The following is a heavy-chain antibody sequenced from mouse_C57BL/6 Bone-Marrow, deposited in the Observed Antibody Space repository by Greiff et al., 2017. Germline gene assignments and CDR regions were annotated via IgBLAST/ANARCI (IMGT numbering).Heavy chain of an antibody. Sequence: EVKLMESGGGLVQPGGSLKLSCAASGFTFSDYYMYWVRQTPEKRLEWVAYISNGGGSTYYPDTVKGRFTISRDNAKNTLYLQMSRLKSEDTAMYYCARQGWLLPDYWGQGTTLTVSS. V-gene: IGHV5-12*01. CDR2: ISNGGGST. J-gene: IGHJ2*01. D-gene: IGHD2-3*01. CDR3: ARQGWLLPDY. CDR1: GFTFSDYY.